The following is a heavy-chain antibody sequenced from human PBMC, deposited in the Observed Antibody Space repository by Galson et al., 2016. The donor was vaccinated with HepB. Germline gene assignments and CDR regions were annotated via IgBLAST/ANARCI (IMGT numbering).Heavy chain of an antibody. Sequence: SLRLSCAASGFTFSHYGLHWVRQAPGRGLEWVANIKQNGREKEYVDSVKGRFTISRDNAKNSVYLQMDSLRAEDTAVYYCAREGYGGFDCWGRGALVTVPS. J-gene: IGHJ4*02. D-gene: IGHD4-23*01. CDR1: GFTFSHYG. V-gene: IGHV3-7*03. CDR2: IKQNGREK. CDR3: AREGYGGFDC.